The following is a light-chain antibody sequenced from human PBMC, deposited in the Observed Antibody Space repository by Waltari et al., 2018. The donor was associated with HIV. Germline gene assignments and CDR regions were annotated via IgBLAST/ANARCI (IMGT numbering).Light chain of an antibody. J-gene: IGKJ1*01. CDR3: QQYSNWWT. CDR2: GTS. Sequence: IVMTQSPATLSVSPGERATLSCRASQTVTNNLAWYQQKPGQAPRLLMYGTSTRATGIPARFSGSGSGTEFTLTISSLQSEDSAVYYCQQYSNWWTFGQGTKVEIK. V-gene: IGKV3-15*01. CDR1: QTVTNN.